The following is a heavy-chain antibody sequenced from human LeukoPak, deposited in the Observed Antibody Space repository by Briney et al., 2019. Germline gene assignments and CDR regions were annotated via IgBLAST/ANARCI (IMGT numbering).Heavy chain of an antibody. V-gene: IGHV3-33*01. CDR1: GFTFSSYG. D-gene: IGHD4-17*01. CDR3: ARNQDYGVYNSVGAFDI. CDR2: IWYDGSNK. J-gene: IGHJ3*02. Sequence: PGGSLRLSCAASGFTFSSYGMHWVRQAPGKGLEWVAVIWYDGSNKYYADSVKGRLTISRDNSKNTLYLQMNSLRAEDTAVYYCARNQDYGVYNSVGAFDIWGQGTMVTVSS.